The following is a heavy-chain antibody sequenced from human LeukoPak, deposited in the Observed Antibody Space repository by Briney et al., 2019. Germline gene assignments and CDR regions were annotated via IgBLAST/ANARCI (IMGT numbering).Heavy chain of an antibody. Sequence: GGSLRLSCAASGFTFSSYAMHWVRQAPGKGLEWVAVISYDGSNKYYADSVKGRFTISRDNSKNTLYLQMNSLRAEDTAVYYCARGKYSSSWYYFDYWGQGTLVTVSS. CDR2: ISYDGSNK. J-gene: IGHJ4*02. CDR3: ARGKYSSSWYYFDY. CDR1: GFTFSSYA. V-gene: IGHV3-30-3*01. D-gene: IGHD6-13*01.